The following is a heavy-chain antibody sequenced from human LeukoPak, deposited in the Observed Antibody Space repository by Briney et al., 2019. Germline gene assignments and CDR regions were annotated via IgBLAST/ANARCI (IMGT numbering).Heavy chain of an antibody. J-gene: IGHJ4*02. D-gene: IGHD2/OR15-2a*01. CDR1: GFAFSSYW. Sequence: GGSLRLSCAASGFAFSSYWMSWVRQAPGKGLEWVANIKHDGSEKYYVDSVKGRFTISRDNAKDSLYLQMNSLRAQDTAVYYCARANSLGYWGQGTLVTVSS. V-gene: IGHV3-7*01. CDR3: ARANSLGY. CDR2: IKHDGSEK.